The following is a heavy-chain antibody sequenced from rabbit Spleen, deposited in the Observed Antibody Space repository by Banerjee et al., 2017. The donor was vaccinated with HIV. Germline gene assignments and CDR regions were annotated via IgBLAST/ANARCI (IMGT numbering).Heavy chain of an antibody. V-gene: IGHV1S40*01. J-gene: IGHJ6*01. CDR2: IDTGSSGFT. Sequence: QSLEESGGDLVKPGASLTLTCTASGVSFSFNSYMCWVRQAPGKGLEWIACIDTGSSGFTYHASWAKGRFTVSKTSSTTVTLQVTRLTAADTATYFCARDTSSSFSSYGMDLWGQGTLVTVS. CDR3: ARDTSSSFSSYGMDL. CDR1: GVSFSFNSY. D-gene: IGHD1-1*01.